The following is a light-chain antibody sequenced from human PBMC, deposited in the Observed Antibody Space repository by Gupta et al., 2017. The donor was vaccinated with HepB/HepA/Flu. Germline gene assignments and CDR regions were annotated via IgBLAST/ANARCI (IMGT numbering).Light chain of an antibody. CDR3: QKYDSAPHT. V-gene: IGKV1-27*01. CDR2: AAS. CDR1: QGISTY. Sequence: DIQMTQSPSSLSASVGDRVTITCRASQGISTYLAWYQQKPGKVPKLLIYAASTMQSGVPSRFSGSGSGTDFTLTISSLQPEDVAPYYCQKYDSAPHTFGRGTXVEIK. J-gene: IGKJ4*01.